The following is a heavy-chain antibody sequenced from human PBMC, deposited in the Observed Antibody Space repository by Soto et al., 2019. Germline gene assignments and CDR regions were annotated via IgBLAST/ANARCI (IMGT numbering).Heavy chain of an antibody. Sequence: QVHLVESGGVSVKPGGSLRLSCAASGFTFSAYYMRWIRQAPGKGLEWVSYISSGGFITYYADSVKGRFTTSWDKAKNSLYMQMNTLSANDTAVYYCATGVVPATKWGYYSYGLDVWGQGTTVTVSS. CDR2: ISSGGFIT. CDR3: ATGVVPATKWGYYSYGLDV. D-gene: IGHD2-2*01. J-gene: IGHJ6*02. CDR1: GFTFSAYY. V-gene: IGHV3-11*01.